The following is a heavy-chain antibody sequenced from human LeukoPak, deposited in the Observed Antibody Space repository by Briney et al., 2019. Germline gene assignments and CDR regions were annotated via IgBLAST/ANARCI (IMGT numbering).Heavy chain of an antibody. CDR3: ASCSGSGSYYQDV. CDR1: GGSFSGYY. J-gene: IGHJ6*02. V-gene: IGHV4-34*01. D-gene: IGHD3-10*01. CDR2: INHSGST. Sequence: PSGTLSLTCAVYGGSFSGYYWSWIRQPPGKGLEWIGEINHSGSTNYNPSLKSRVTISVDTSKNQFSLKLSSVTAADTAVYCASCSGSGSYYQDVWGQGTTVTVSS.